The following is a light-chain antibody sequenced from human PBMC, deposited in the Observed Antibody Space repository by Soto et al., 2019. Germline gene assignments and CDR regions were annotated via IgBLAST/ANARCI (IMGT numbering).Light chain of an antibody. CDR1: QDINSY. CDR2: SAS. CDR3: QKYNTVPAT. V-gene: IGKV1-27*01. J-gene: IGKJ5*01. Sequence: DVQMTQSPSSLSASVGDRVTITCRASQDINSYLAWYQQKPGNAPKSLIYSASTLQSGVPSRFSGSGSGTDFTLTISSLQPEDVAAYYCQKYNTVPATFGQGTRLEIK.